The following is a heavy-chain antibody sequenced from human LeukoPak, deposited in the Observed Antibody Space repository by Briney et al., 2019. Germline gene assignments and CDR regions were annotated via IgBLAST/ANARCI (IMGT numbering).Heavy chain of an antibody. J-gene: IGHJ4*02. CDR2: ISSSSSYI. V-gene: IGHV3-21*01. Sequence: GGSLRLSCAASGFTFSSYSMNWVRQAPGKGLEWVSSISSSSSYIYYADSVKGRFTISRDNAKNSLYLQMNSPRAEDTAVYYCARDPSVAAAASPPPNYWGQGTLVTVSS. CDR1: GFTFSSYS. CDR3: ARDPSVAAAASPPPNY. D-gene: IGHD6-13*01.